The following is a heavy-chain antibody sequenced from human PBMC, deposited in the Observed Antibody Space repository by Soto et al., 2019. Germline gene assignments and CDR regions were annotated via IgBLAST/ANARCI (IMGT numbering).Heavy chain of an antibody. J-gene: IGHJ4*02. Sequence: QLQLQESGPGLVKPSETLSLTCSVSGGSISYNSYHWGWIRQPPGQGLEWIGSIFYTGTTFYNQSLERRVTMTVDTSKNCFSLRLTSVTAADTAVYFCARLVVVAPVANVWGQGTLVTVSS. CDR2: IFYTGTT. CDR1: GGSISYNSYH. V-gene: IGHV4-39*02. D-gene: IGHD2-21*01. CDR3: ARLVVVAPVANV.